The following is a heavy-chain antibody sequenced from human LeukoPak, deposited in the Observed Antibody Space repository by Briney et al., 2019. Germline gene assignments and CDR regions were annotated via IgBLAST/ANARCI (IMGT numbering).Heavy chain of an antibody. CDR2: IYYSGST. V-gene: IGHV4-31*03. Sequence: PSQTLSLTCTVSGGSISSGGYYWSWIRQHPGKGLEWIGYIYYSGSTYYNPSLKSRVTISVDTSKNQFSLKLSSVTAADTAVYYCARGKEQWLVGDWFDPWGQGTLVTVSS. CDR3: ARGKEQWLVGDWFDP. J-gene: IGHJ5*02. D-gene: IGHD6-19*01. CDR1: GGSISSGGYY.